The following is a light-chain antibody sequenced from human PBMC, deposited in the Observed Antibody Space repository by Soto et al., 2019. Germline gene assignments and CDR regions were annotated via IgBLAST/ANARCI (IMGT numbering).Light chain of an antibody. CDR2: EVS. J-gene: IGLJ1*01. CDR1: SSDVGSYNL. CDR3: CSYAGSSPPPFV. Sequence: QSVLTQPASVSGSPGQSITISCTGTSSDVGSYNLVSWYQQHPGKAPKLMIYEVSKRPSGVSNRFSGSKSGNTASLTISGLQAEDEADYYCCSYAGSSPPPFVFGTGTKFTVL. V-gene: IGLV2-23*02.